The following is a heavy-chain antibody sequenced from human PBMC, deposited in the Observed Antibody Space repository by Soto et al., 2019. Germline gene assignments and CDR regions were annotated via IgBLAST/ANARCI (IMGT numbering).Heavy chain of an antibody. D-gene: IGHD5-18*01. CDR3: ARQSGYSHFDY. Sequence: LSLTCTVSGGTISSWYWSWIRQAPGKGLEWVAYISRSGSTIYYADSVKGRFTISRDNAKNSLYLQMNSLRAEDTAVYYCARQSGYSHFDYCGQGTLVTVSS. J-gene: IGHJ4*02. V-gene: IGHV3-11*01. CDR2: ISRSGSTI. CDR1: GGTISSWY.